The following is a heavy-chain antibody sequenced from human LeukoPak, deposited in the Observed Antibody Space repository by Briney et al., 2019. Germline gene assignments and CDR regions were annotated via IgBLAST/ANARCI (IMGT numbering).Heavy chain of an antibody. J-gene: IGHJ4*02. CDR1: GFTFSSYG. CDR3: AKEIWPTVTTPGWTYFDY. Sequence: GGSLRLSCAASGFTFSSYGMHWVRQAPGKGLEWVVFIRYDGSNKYYADSVKGRFTISRDNSKNTLYLQMNSLRAEDTAVYYCAKEIWPTVTTPGWTYFDYWGQGTLVTVSS. CDR2: IRYDGSNK. D-gene: IGHD4-17*01. V-gene: IGHV3-30*02.